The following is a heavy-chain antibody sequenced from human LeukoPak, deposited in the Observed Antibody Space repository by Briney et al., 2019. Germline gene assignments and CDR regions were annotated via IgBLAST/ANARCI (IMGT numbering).Heavy chain of an antibody. CDR1: GFSLSTSGMC. D-gene: IGHD3-10*01. Sequence: ESGPTLVNPTQTLTLTCTFSGFSLSTSGMCVYWIRHPPGKALEGLARIDWDEDKYYTTSLKIRLTISKDTSKNQMVLRMTNMDPVDTATYYCARIVGMVRGDYWGQGTLVTVTS. J-gene: IGHJ4*02. CDR3: ARIVGMVRGDY. CDR2: IDWDEDK. V-gene: IGHV2-70*11.